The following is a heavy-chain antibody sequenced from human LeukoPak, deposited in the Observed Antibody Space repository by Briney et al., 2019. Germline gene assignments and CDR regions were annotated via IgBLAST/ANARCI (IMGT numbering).Heavy chain of an antibody. D-gene: IGHD3-3*01. V-gene: IGHV3-23*01. J-gene: IGHJ5*02. CDR3: AKGSEQYT. CDR1: GGTFSSYA. CDR2: ISGSGGST. Sequence: GASVKVSCKASGGTFSSYAMSWVRQAPGKGLEWVSAISGSGGSTYYADSVKGRFTISRDNSKNTLYLQMNSLRAEDTAVYYCAKGSEQYTWGQGTLVTVSS.